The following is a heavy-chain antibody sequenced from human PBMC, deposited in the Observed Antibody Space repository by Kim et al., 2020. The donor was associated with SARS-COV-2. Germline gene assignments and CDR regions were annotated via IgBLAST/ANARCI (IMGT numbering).Heavy chain of an antibody. Sequence: LSLTCAASGFTFSSYWMSWVRQAPGKGLEWVANIKQDGSEKYYVDSVKGRFTISRDNAKNSLYLQMNSLRAEDTAVYYCARDAIAAAGNYYYYGMDVWGQGTTVTVSS. J-gene: IGHJ6*02. CDR2: IKQDGSEK. V-gene: IGHV3-7*01. CDR1: GFTFSSYW. D-gene: IGHD6-13*01. CDR3: ARDAIAAAGNYYYYGMDV.